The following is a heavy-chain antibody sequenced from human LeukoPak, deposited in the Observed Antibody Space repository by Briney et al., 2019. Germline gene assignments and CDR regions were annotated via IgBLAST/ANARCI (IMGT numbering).Heavy chain of an antibody. CDR2: IYSGGST. D-gene: IGHD2-2*01. J-gene: IGHJ3*02. CDR1: GFTVRSNY. V-gene: IGHV3-53*01. CDR3: ARDRSTTSWYDAFDI. Sequence: GGSLRLSCAASGFTVRSNYMSWVRQAPGKGLEWVSVIYSGGSTYYADSVKGRFTISRDTSKNTLYVQMNSLRAEDTAVYYCARDRSTTSWYDAFDIWGQGTMVTVSS.